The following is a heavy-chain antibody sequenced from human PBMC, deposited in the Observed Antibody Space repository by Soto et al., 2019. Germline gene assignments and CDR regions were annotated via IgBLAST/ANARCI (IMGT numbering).Heavy chain of an antibody. V-gene: IGHV4-39*01. CDR3: ARHRGPMVRGVISNWFDP. J-gene: IGHJ5*02. CDR2: IYYSGST. D-gene: IGHD3-10*01. CDR1: GGSISSSSYY. Sequence: LSLTCTVSGGSISSSSYYWGWIRQPPGKGLEWIGCIYYSGSTYYNPSLKSRVTISVDTSKNQFSLTLSPGTAADTAVYYCARHRGPMVRGVISNWFDPWGQGTLVTVSS.